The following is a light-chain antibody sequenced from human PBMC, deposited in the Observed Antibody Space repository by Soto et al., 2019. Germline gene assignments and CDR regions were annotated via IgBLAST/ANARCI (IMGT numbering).Light chain of an antibody. CDR3: SSYTSSSTPIL. Sequence: QSVLTQPASVSGSPGQSITISCTGSSSDVGGYNFVSWYQHHPGKAPKLIIYEVTNRPSGISNRFSGSKSGNTASLTISGLQAEDEADYYCSSYTSSSTPILFGGRTKLTVL. CDR2: EVT. V-gene: IGLV2-14*01. J-gene: IGLJ2*01. CDR1: SSDVGGYNF.